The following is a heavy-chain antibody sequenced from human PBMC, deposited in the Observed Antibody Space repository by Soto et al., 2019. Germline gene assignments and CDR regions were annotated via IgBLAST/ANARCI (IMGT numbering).Heavy chain of an antibody. D-gene: IGHD3-10*01. Sequence: QITLKESGPTLVKPTQTLTLTCTFSGISLTTREVGVGWIRQPPGKALEWLALIYWDDDERYNPSLENRLIITKDTSKNQVVLSMTNMDPVDTATYYSAHRRRGSGSYSLDSWGQGTLVIVSS. J-gene: IGHJ4*02. CDR2: IYWDDDE. CDR1: GISLTTREVG. CDR3: AHRRRGSGSYSLDS. V-gene: IGHV2-5*02.